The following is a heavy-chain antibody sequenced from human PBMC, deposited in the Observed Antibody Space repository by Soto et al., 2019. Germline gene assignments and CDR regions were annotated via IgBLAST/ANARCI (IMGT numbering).Heavy chain of an antibody. CDR2: ISSSGST. CDR1: GGSISNYY. J-gene: IGHJ3*02. D-gene: IGHD1-1*01. V-gene: IGHV4-59*01. Sequence: QVQLQESGPGLVKPSETLSLTCTVSGGSISNYYWSWIRQPPGKGLELIAYISSSGSTKYNPSLRSRVTISLDTSKNQFSLKSSSVTAADTAVYYCARLAPRDGDPKTVRAFDIWGQGTMVTVSS. CDR3: ARLAPRDGDPKTVRAFDI.